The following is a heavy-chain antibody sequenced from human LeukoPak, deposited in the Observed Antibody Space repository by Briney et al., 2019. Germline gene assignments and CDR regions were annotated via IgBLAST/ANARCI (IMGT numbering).Heavy chain of an antibody. CDR1: GFTFSNAW. Sequence: NPGGSLRLSCAASGFTFSNAWMSWVRQAPGKGLEWVGRIKSKTDGGTTDCAAPVKGRFTISRDDSKNTLYLQMNSLKTEDTAVYYCTTRYNWNNGVTFDYWGQGTLVTVSS. V-gene: IGHV3-15*01. CDR3: TTRYNWNNGVTFDY. CDR2: IKSKTDGGTT. D-gene: IGHD1/OR15-1a*01. J-gene: IGHJ4*02.